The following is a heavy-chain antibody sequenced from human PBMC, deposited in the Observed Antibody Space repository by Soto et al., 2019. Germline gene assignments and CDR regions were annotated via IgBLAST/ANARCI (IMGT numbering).Heavy chain of an antibody. V-gene: IGHV3-23*01. J-gene: IGHJ4*02. Sequence: GGSLRLSCAASGFTFNNEAMSWVRQTPGKGPECVSVIGGSGINTYYADSVKGRFTISRDNSKNTVYLQMNSLRPEDTAIYYCAKLPAAVDYWGPGTLVTVSS. CDR3: AKLPAAVDY. CDR2: IGGSGINT. CDR1: GFTFNNEA. D-gene: IGHD2-2*01.